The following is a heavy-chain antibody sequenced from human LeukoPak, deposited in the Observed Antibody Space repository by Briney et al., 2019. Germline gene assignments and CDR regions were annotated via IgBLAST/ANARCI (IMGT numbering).Heavy chain of an antibody. V-gene: IGHV4-34*01. J-gene: IGHJ3*02. CDR3: ARGLRYNPVEAFDI. Sequence: SETLSLTCAVYGGSFSGYYWSWIRQPPGKGLEWIGEINHSGSTNYNPSLKSRVTISVDTSKNQFSLKLSSVTAADTAVYYCARGLRYNPVEAFDIWGQGTMVTVSS. CDR2: INHSGST. CDR1: GGSFSGYY. D-gene: IGHD1-14*01.